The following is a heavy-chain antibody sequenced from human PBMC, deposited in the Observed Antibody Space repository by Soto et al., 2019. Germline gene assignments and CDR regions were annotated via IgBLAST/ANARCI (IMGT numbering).Heavy chain of an antibody. V-gene: IGHV4-39*01. D-gene: IGHD3-10*01. CDR2: IYYSGST. J-gene: IGHJ4*02. CDR3: ARQEYGSGSYYDFDY. CDR1: GGSIRGSSHY. Sequence: PSETLCVTCSVAGGSIRGSSHYWGWIHQPPGKGLEWIGSIYYSGSTYYSPSLKSRVAISVDTSKNQFSLKLTSVTAADTAVYYCARQEYGSGSYYDFDYWGQGTLVTVSS.